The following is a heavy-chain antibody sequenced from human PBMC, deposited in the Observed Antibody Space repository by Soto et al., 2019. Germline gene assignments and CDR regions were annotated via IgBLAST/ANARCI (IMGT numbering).Heavy chain of an antibody. D-gene: IGHD2-15*01. CDR2: INSDGSST. Sequence: EVQLVESGGGLVQPGESLRLSCAASGCTFSSYWMHWVRQAPGKGLVWVSRINSDGSSTSYAGSVKGRFTISRDNAKNTRYLQMNSLRAEDTAVYYCVRTSLVVAAATREDYWGQGTLVTVSS. J-gene: IGHJ4*02. V-gene: IGHV3-74*01. CDR3: VRTSLVVAAATREDY. CDR1: GCTFSSYW.